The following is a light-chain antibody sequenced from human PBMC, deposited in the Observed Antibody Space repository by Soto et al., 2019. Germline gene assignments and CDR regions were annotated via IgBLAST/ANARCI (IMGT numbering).Light chain of an antibody. J-gene: IGKJ1*01. V-gene: IGKV1-17*01. CDR3: LERNSYPVT. CDR2: AAS. Sequence: DIQMTRSPSSLSASVGDRVTITCRATQGIRNDLGWYQQKPGKAPKRLIYAASSVQSGVPSRFSDSGSGTEFTLTNSSLQPEDFATYDCLERNSYPVTFGQVTKVDIK. CDR1: QGIRND.